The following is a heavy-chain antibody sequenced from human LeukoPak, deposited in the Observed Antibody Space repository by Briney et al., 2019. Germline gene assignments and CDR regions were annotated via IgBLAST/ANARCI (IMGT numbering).Heavy chain of an antibody. CDR3: ARDRDYYDSSGYYNPNFLDP. CDR2: IYTSGST. Sequence: SETLSLTCTVSGGSISRYYWSWIRQPAGKGLEWIGRIYTSGSTNYNPSLKSRVTMSVDTSKNQFSLKLSSVTAADTAVYYCARDRDYYDSSGYYNPNFLDPWGQGTLVTVSS. CDR1: GGSISRYY. V-gene: IGHV4-4*07. D-gene: IGHD3-22*01. J-gene: IGHJ5*02.